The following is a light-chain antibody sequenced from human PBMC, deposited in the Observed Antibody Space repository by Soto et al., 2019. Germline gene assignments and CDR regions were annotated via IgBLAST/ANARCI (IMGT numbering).Light chain of an antibody. Sequence: EIVLTQSPGTLSLSPGERATLSCRASQSVSSSYLAWYQQKPGQAPRLLIYGASSRATGIPDRISGSGSGTDFTHTISRLEPEDFAVYYCQQYGSSPYTFGQGTKLEIK. J-gene: IGKJ2*01. CDR3: QQYGSSPYT. CDR1: QSVSSSY. V-gene: IGKV3-20*01. CDR2: GAS.